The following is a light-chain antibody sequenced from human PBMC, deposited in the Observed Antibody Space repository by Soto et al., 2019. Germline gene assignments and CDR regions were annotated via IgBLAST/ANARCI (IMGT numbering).Light chain of an antibody. CDR2: SDN. CDR1: SSNIGSNY. Sequence: QLVLTQPPSASGTPGQRVTISCSGSSSNIGSNYVCWYQHLPGTAPKLLIYSDNQRPSGVPDRFSGSKSGTSASLAISGLQSEDEADYYCAAWDDSLNGYWVFGGGTKVTVL. J-gene: IGLJ3*02. V-gene: IGLV1-44*01. CDR3: AAWDDSLNGYWV.